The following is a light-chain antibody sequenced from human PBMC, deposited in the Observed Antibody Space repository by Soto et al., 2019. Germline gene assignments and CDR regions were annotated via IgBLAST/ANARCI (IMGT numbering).Light chain of an antibody. V-gene: IGLV1-40*01. CDR3: QSYDSSLNGVI. J-gene: IGLJ2*01. CDR2: GNS. CDR1: SSNIGAGYD. Sequence: QAVVTQPPLVSGAPGQRVTISCTGSSSNIGAGYDVHWYQQLPGTAPKLLIYGNSNRPSGVPDRFSGSKSGTSASLAITGLQAEDEADYYCQSYDSSLNGVIFGGGTKLTVL.